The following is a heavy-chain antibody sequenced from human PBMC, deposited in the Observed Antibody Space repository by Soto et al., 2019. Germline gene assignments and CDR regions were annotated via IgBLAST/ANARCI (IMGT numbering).Heavy chain of an antibody. Sequence: QVQLVESGGGVVQPGRSLRLSCAASGFTFSSHAMHWGRQAPGKGLEWLAIISYDGSTTYHADSVKGRFAISRDNSKNTLYLQMDSLKTDDTAVYFCARHLASTVTTSDWFDPWGQGTLVTVSS. CDR3: ARHLASTVTTSDWFDP. CDR2: ISYDGSTT. CDR1: GFTFSSHA. V-gene: IGHV3-30*09. D-gene: IGHD4-4*01. J-gene: IGHJ5*02.